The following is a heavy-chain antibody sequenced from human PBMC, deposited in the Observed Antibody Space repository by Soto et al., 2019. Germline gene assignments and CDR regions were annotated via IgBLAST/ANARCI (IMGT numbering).Heavy chain of an antibody. V-gene: IGHV3-21*06. Sequence: GGSLRLSCAASGFTFSSYSMNWVRQAPGKGLEWVSSISSGSSYIYYADSVKGRFTISRDNAKNSLYLQINSLRAEDTAVYYCARSSGGSGKLWNYYGMDVWGQGTTVTVSS. CDR1: GFTFSSYS. D-gene: IGHD3-10*01. J-gene: IGHJ6*02. CDR3: ARSSGGSGKLWNYYGMDV. CDR2: ISSGSSYI.